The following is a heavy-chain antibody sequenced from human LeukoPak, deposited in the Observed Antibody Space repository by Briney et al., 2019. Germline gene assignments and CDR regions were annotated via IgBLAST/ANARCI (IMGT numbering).Heavy chain of an antibody. D-gene: IGHD6-19*01. CDR3: ARIIAVAPRDYYGMDV. Sequence: SQTLSLTCAISGDXVSSNSAAWNWIRQSPSRGLEWLGRTYYRSKWYNDYAVSVKSRITINPDISKNQFSLQLNSVTPEDTAVYYCARIIAVAPRDYYGMDVWGQGTTVTVSS. CDR1: GDXVSSNSAA. V-gene: IGHV6-1*01. CDR2: TYYRSKWYN. J-gene: IGHJ6*02.